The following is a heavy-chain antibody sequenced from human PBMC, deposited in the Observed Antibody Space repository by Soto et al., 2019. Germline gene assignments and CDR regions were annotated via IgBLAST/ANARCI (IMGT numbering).Heavy chain of an antibody. Sequence: GASVKVSCKGSGYTFTNYYMHWVRQAPGQGLEWMGTINPSGGTTNYAQKFQGRVTMTRDTSTSTVYMELSSLRSDDTAVYYCALYYYDSRGYIDPWGQGALVTVSS. D-gene: IGHD3-22*01. CDR1: GYTFTNYY. J-gene: IGHJ5*02. V-gene: IGHV1-46*03. CDR2: INPSGGTT. CDR3: ALYYYDSRGYIDP.